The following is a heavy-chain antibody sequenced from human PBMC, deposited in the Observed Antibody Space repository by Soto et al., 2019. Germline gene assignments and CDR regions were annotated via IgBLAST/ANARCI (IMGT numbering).Heavy chain of an antibody. V-gene: IGHV3-23*01. CDR2: ISGSGGST. CDR3: AKLGQIVVVPAAMFY. J-gene: IGHJ4*02. CDR1: GFTFSSYA. D-gene: IGHD2-2*01. Sequence: EVQLLESGGGLVQPGGSLRLSCAASGFTFSSYAMSWVRQAPGKGLEWVSAISGSGGSTYYADSVKGRFTISRDNSKNTLYLLMNSLRAEDTAVYYCAKLGQIVVVPAAMFYWGQGTLVTVSS.